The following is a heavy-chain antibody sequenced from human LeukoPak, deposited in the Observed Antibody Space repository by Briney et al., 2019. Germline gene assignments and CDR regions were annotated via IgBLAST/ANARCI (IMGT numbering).Heavy chain of an antibody. CDR2: IQNDGSNK. Sequence: GGSLRLSCAASGFTFSSYNMHWVRQAPGKGLEWVAFIQNDGSNKVYVDSVKGRFTISRDIAKNTLYLQMNTLTAEDTAVYYCARDFGGNSDFWGQGTLVTVSS. J-gene: IGHJ4*02. V-gene: IGHV3-30*02. CDR1: GFTFSSYN. CDR3: ARDFGGNSDF. D-gene: IGHD4-23*01.